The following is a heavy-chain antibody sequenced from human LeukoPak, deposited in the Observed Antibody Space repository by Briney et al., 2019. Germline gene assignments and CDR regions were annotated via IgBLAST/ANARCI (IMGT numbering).Heavy chain of an antibody. V-gene: IGHV4-30-4*01. CDR1: GGSISSGDYY. CDR3: ASLVMARAPGYTDSVDPFDY. CDR2: INHSGST. Sequence: PSQTLSLTCTVSGGSISSGDYYWSWIRQPPGKGLEWIGEINHSGSTNYNPSLKSRVTISVDTSKNQFSLKLSSVTAADTAVYYCASLVMARAPGYTDSVDPFDYWGQGTLVTVSS. J-gene: IGHJ4*02. D-gene: IGHD5/OR15-5a*01.